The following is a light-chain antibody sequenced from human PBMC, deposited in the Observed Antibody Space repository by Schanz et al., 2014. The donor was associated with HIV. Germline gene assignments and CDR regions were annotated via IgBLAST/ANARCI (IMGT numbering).Light chain of an antibody. Sequence: QSVLTQTPSVSGAPGQRVTISCTGSRSNIGAGYDVHWYQQLPGTAPKLLIYSNDLRPSGVPDRFSGSKSGTSASLAISGLRSEDEADYYCAAWDDSLSGHVVFGGGTKLTVL. CDR1: RSNIGAGYD. V-gene: IGLV1-47*02. CDR2: SND. CDR3: AAWDDSLSGHVV. J-gene: IGLJ2*01.